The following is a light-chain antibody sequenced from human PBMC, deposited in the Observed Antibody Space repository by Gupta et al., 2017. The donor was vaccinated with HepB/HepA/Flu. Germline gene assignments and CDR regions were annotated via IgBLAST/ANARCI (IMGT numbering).Light chain of an antibody. V-gene: IGLV2-14*03. CDR3: SSCTRSKTWE. CDR2: DVT. CDR1: SSDIGAYNF. Sequence: QSALTQPASVFGSPGQSITISCAGSSSDIGAYNFVSWYQQHPGKAPKLIIYDVTYRPSGVSNRFSGSKSGNTASLTISGLQAEDEADYYCSSCTRSKTWEFGGGTKLTVL. J-gene: IGLJ3*02.